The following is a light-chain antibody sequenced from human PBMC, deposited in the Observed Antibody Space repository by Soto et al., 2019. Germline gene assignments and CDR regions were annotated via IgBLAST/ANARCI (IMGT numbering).Light chain of an antibody. Sequence: EIVLTQSPATPSLSPGARATLSCRASRSVSSHLAWYQQKVGQAPRLLIYDTSNRATGIPIRFRGSGSETDFTLTIASLQPEDSAIYFCQQRTNWPATFGQGTKVEIK. CDR1: RSVSSH. J-gene: IGKJ2*01. CDR3: QQRTNWPAT. V-gene: IGKV3-11*01. CDR2: DTS.